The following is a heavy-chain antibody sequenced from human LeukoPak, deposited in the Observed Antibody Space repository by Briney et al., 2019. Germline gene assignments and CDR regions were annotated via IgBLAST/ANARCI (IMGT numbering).Heavy chain of an antibody. CDR2: ISPSGGST. Sequence: ASVKVSCKAFGYTFSSKYMHWVRQAPGQRPEWMGVISPSGGSTTYAQKFRGRLTLTRDMSTSTDYLELSSLRSDDTAVYYCAKGSSSWLLRYYFDYWGQGTLVTVSS. J-gene: IGHJ4*02. CDR1: GYTFSSKY. V-gene: IGHV1-46*01. D-gene: IGHD6-13*01. CDR3: AKGSSSWLLRYYFDY.